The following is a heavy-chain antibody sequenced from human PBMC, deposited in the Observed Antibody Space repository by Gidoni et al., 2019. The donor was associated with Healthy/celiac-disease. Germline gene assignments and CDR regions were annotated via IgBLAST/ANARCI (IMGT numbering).Heavy chain of an antibody. CDR1: GCTFSSYA. J-gene: IGHJ4*02. V-gene: IGHV3-23*01. D-gene: IGHD3-9*01. CDR2: ISGSGGST. CDR3: ARSYYDILTGLFDY. Sequence: EAQLLESGGGWVQPGGSLRLSCAAPGCTFSSYAMSWVRQAPGKGLEWVSAISGSGGSTYYADSVKGRFTISRDNSKNTLYLQMNSLRAEDTAVYYCARSYYDILTGLFDYWGQGTLVTVSS.